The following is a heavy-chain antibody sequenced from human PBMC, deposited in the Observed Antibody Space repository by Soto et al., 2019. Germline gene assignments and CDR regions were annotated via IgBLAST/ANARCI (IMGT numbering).Heavy chain of an antibody. Sequence: WETLSLTCTFSVVSISSSSWYCSWIRQPPWKGLEWIGTIDYRGSTYYNPSLKSRVTISVDTSKNDFSLKLTSVTAADAAVYYCARPYFYGAGKYFGYFEHWGQGTQVTVSS. D-gene: IGHD3-10*01. CDR2: IDYRGST. J-gene: IGHJ4*02. CDR3: ARPYFYGAGKYFGYFEH. V-gene: IGHV4-39*02. CDR1: VVSISSSSWY.